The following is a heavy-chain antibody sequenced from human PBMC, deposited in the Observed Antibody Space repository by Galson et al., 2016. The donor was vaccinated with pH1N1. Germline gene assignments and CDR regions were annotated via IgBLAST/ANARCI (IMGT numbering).Heavy chain of an antibody. CDR1: GFTFNSNA. Sequence: SLRLSCAASGFTFNSNAMHWVRPAPGKGLEWVAFIRCDGSKKYYSDSLKGRFTISRDNSRATLFLQMNSLRPEDTAVYYCVKDSDYGGQLRWGQGTLVTVSS. J-gene: IGHJ4*02. CDR2: IRCDGSKK. CDR3: VKDSDYGGQLR. V-gene: IGHV3-30*02. D-gene: IGHD4-23*01.